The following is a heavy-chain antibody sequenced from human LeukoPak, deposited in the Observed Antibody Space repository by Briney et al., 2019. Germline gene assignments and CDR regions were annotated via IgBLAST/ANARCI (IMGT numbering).Heavy chain of an antibody. CDR2: IIPIFGTA. D-gene: IGHD2-15*01. J-gene: IGHJ6*03. V-gene: IGHV1-69*05. CDR1: GGTFSSYA. Sequence: SVKVSCKASGGTFSSYAISWVRQAPGQGLELMGGIIPIFGTANYAQKFQGRVTITTDESTSTAYMELSSLRSEDTAVYYCAGRYCSGGSCYEVDYYYYMDVWGKGTTVTVSS. CDR3: AGRYCSGGSCYEVDYYYYMDV.